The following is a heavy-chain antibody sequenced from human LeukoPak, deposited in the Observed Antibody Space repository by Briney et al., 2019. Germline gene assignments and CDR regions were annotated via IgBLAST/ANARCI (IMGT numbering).Heavy chain of an antibody. CDR2: IIPIFGTA. CDR1: GYTFTSYG. Sequence: WASVKVSCKASGYTFTSYGISWVRQAPGQGLEWMGGIIPIFGTANYAQKFQGRVTITADESTSTAYMELSSLRSEDTAVYYCARGASGSYRFPFDYWGQGTLVTVSS. J-gene: IGHJ4*02. CDR3: ARGASGSYRFPFDY. V-gene: IGHV1-69*13. D-gene: IGHD3-10*01.